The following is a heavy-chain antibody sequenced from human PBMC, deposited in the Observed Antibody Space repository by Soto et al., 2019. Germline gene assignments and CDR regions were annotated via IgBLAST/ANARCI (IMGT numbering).Heavy chain of an antibody. D-gene: IGHD3-9*01. V-gene: IGHV1-2*02. CDR2: INPNSGGT. CDR3: ARAPYYAILPGTGYGMDV. CDR1: GYTFTGYY. J-gene: IGHJ6*02. Sequence: ASVRFSGKASGYTFTGYYMNWVRQAPGQGLEWMGWINPNSGGTNYAQKFRGRDTMTRDTSISTAYMELSRLRSDDTAVYYFARAPYYAILPGTGYGMDVWG.